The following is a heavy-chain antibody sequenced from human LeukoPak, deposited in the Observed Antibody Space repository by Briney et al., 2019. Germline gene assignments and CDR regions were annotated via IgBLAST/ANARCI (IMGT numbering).Heavy chain of an antibody. Sequence: SSETLSLTCTVSGGSISSGGYYWSWIRQHPGKGLEWIGYIYYSGSTYYNPSLKSRVTISVDTSKNQFSLKLSSVTAADTAVYYCARTYGAYSGYEFLFDYWGQGTLVTVSS. D-gene: IGHD5-12*01. CDR2: IYYSGST. J-gene: IGHJ4*02. V-gene: IGHV4-31*03. CDR1: GGSISSGGYY. CDR3: ARTYGAYSGYEFLFDY.